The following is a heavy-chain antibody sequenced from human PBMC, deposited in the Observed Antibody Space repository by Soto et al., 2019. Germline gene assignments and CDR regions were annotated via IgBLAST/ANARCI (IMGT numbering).Heavy chain of an antibody. Sequence: EVQVVESGGGLVQPGGSLRLSCAASGFTFNIYWMTWLRQAPGKGLEWVASVKSDGSATYYVDSVKGRFAISRDNAKNSLHLQMNSLRAEDTALYFCARGNMEGHGTNWFDPWGQGTLVTVSS. J-gene: IGHJ5*02. V-gene: IGHV3-7*01. D-gene: IGHD1-1*01. CDR1: GFTFNIYW. CDR3: ARGNMEGHGTNWFDP. CDR2: VKSDGSAT.